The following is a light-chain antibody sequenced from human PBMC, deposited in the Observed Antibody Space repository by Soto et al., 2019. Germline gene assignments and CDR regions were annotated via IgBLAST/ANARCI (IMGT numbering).Light chain of an antibody. CDR1: QSLVYSDGNTY. V-gene: IGKV2-30*01. Sequence: DVVMTQSPLSLPVTLGQPASISCTSSQSLVYSDGNTYLNWFQQRPGQSPRRLIYKVSHRDSGVPDRFSGSGSGTDFTLTISSLEPEDFAVYYCQQRSNWPPITFGQGTRLEIK. CDR3: QQRSNWPPIT. J-gene: IGKJ5*01. CDR2: KVS.